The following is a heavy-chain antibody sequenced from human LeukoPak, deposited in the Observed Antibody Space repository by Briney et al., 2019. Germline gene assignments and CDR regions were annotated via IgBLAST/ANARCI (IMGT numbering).Heavy chain of an antibody. J-gene: IGHJ6*03. CDR3: ARGLVQVLLRDTYYYMDV. D-gene: IGHD5-18*01. V-gene: IGHV3-20*04. CDR1: GFTFDDYA. CDR2: INWNGRIT. Sequence: GESLRLPCAASGFTFDDYAMNWVRQVPGRGLEWVSGINWNGRITEYADSVKDRFTISRQNTKNSLYIYMKHPGSEDTAFYFFARGLVQVLLRDTYYYMDVWGKGTTVTVSS.